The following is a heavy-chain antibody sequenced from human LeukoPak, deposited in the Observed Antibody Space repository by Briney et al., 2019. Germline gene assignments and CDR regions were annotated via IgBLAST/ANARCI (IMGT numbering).Heavy chain of an antibody. Sequence: GGSLRLSCAASGLTFSSYAMSWVRQAPGKGLEWVSAISGSGGSTYYADSVKGRFTISRDNSKNTLYLQMNSPRTEDTAVYYCAKEAAQQLLKLFENWGQGTLVTVSS. J-gene: IGHJ4*02. CDR2: ISGSGGST. D-gene: IGHD6-13*01. V-gene: IGHV3-23*01. CDR3: AKEAAQQLLKLFEN. CDR1: GLTFSSYA.